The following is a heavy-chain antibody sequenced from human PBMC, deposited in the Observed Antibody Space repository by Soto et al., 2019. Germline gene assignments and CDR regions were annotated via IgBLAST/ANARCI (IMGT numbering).Heavy chain of an antibody. V-gene: IGHV5-51*01. CDR1: GYSFTSYW. CDR2: IHPGDSDT. Sequence: GESLKISCKGSGYSFTSYWIGWVRQMPGKGLEWMGLIHPGDSDTRYSPSFQGQVTISADTSISTAYVQWSSLKASDTAMYYCAAYFYGWGSSPSYWGQGTQVTVSS. D-gene: IGHD3-10*01. CDR3: AAYFYGWGSSPSY. J-gene: IGHJ4*02.